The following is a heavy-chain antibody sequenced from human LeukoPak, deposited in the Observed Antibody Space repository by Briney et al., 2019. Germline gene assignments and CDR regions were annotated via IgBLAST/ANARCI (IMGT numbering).Heavy chain of an antibody. CDR1: GFSFSGHW. J-gene: IGHJ1*01. CDR2: ISPTGSTT. Sequence: GGSLRLSCTASGFSFSGHWMHWARQLPGKGLVWVSRISPTGSTTSYADSVKGRFTVSRDNAKNTLYLQVNNLRAEDTAVYYCARDHNGYFQHWGQGTLVTVSS. V-gene: IGHV3-74*01. D-gene: IGHD1-14*01. CDR3: ARDHNGYFQH.